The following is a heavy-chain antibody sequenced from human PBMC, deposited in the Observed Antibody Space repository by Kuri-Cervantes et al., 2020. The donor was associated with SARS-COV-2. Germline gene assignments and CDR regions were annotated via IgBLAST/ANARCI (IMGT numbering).Heavy chain of an antibody. D-gene: IGHD6-6*01. CDR1: GFTFSSYW. V-gene: IGHV3-7*01. CDR2: IKQDGSEK. Sequence: GESLKISCAASGFTFSSYWMSWVRQAPGKGLEWVANIKQDGSEKYYVDSVKGRFTISRDNAKNSLYLQMNSLRAVDTAVYYCAGSDGSSSPDGAFDIWGQGTMVTVSS. CDR3: AGSDGSSSPDGAFDI. J-gene: IGHJ3*02.